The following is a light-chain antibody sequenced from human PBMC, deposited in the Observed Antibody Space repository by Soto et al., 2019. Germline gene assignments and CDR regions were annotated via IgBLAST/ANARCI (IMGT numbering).Light chain of an antibody. CDR1: SSDVGGYNY. J-gene: IGLJ1*01. Sequence: HSALTQPASVSGSPGQSITISCTGTSSDVGGYNYVSWYQQHPGKAPKLMIYDVSYRPSGVSNRFSGSKSGNTASLTISGLQAEDEADYYCSSYTSSSTPDFGTGTKLTVL. CDR2: DVS. V-gene: IGLV2-14*01. CDR3: SSYTSSSTPD.